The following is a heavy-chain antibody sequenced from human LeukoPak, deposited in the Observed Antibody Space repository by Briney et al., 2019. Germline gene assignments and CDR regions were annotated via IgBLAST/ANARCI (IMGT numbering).Heavy chain of an antibody. CDR1: GFTFSDYY. J-gene: IGHJ4*02. CDR3: AKDAPLARGVIIY. CDR2: ISSSGSTI. V-gene: IGHV3-11*01. Sequence: GGSLRLSCAASGFTFSDYYMSWIRQAPGKGLEWVSYISSSGSTIYYADSVKGRFTISRDNSKNTLYLQMNSLRAEDTAVYYCAKDAPLARGVIIYWGQGTLVTVSS. D-gene: IGHD3-10*01.